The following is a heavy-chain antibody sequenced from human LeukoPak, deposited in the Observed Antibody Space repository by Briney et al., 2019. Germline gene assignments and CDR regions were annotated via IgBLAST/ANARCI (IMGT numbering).Heavy chain of an antibody. V-gene: IGHV3-23*01. D-gene: IGHD3-22*01. CDR2: ISGSGGST. CDR1: GFTFSSHA. Sequence: GGSLRLSCAASGFTFSSHAMSWVRQAPGKGLEWVSAISGSGGSTYYADSVKGRFTISRDKSKNTLYLQMNSLRAEDTAVYYCAKDPPHYYDSSGYYPKIQYFQHWGQGTLVTVSS. CDR3: AKDPPHYYDSSGYYPKIQYFQH. J-gene: IGHJ1*01.